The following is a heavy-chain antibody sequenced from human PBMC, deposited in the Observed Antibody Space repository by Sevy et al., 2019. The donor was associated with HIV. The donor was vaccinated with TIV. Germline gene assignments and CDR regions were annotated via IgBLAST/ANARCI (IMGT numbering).Heavy chain of an antibody. CDR3: ARELAVAGYYYYYGMDV. CDR1: GFTFSSYW. D-gene: IGHD6-19*01. CDR2: INSDGSNT. V-gene: IGHV3-74*01. Sequence: GGSLRLSCAASGFTFSSYWMHWVRQAPGKGLVWVSRINSDGSNTSYADSVKGRFTISRDNAKNTLYLQMNSLRAEDTAVYYCARELAVAGYYYYYGMDVWGQGTTVTVSS. J-gene: IGHJ6*02.